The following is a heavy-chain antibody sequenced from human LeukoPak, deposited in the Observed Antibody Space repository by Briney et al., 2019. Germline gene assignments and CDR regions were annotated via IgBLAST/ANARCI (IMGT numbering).Heavy chain of an antibody. CDR1: GFTFSSYA. J-gene: IGHJ4*02. Sequence: PGGSLRLSCAASGFTFSSYAMSWVRQAPGKGLKWVSAISGSGGSTYYADSVKGRFTISRDNSKNTLYQQMNSLRAEDTAVYYCAKDGGYYGSGSYYNRDGYFDCWGQGTLVTVSS. CDR2: ISGSGGST. CDR3: AKDGGYYGSGSYYNRDGYFDC. V-gene: IGHV3-23*01. D-gene: IGHD3-10*01.